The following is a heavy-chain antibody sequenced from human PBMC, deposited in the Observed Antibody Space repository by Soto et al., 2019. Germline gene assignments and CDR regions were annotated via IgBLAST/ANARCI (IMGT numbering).Heavy chain of an antibody. CDR1: GFTFSSYA. CDR3: AKGRNVEDTAMVDYGMDV. CDR2: ITGSGGST. V-gene: IGHV3-23*01. J-gene: IGHJ6*02. D-gene: IGHD5-18*01. Sequence: GGSLRLSCAASGFTFSSYAMSWVRQAPGKGLEWVSVITGSGGSTYYADSVKGRFTISRDNSKNTLYLQMNSLRAEDTAVYYCAKGRNVEDTAMVDYGMDVWGQGTTVTVSS.